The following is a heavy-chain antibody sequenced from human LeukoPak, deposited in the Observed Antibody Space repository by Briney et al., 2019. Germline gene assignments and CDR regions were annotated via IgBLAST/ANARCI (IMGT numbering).Heavy chain of an antibody. V-gene: IGHV3-20*01. D-gene: IGHD1-26*01. Sequence: GGSLRLSCAASGMTFSNHWMHWVRQAPGKGLEWVSGINWNGGSTGYADSVKGRFTISRDNAKNSLDLQMNSLRVEDTALYHCARTRYSGSYGGADYWGQGTLVTVSS. J-gene: IGHJ4*02. CDR3: ARTRYSGSYGGADY. CDR2: INWNGGST. CDR1: GMTFSNHW.